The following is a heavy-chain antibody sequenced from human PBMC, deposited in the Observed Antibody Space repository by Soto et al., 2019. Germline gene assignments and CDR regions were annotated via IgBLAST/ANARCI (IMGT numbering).Heavy chain of an antibody. CDR3: ASGIIPMDV. D-gene: IGHD3-3*01. V-gene: IGHV3-33*01. Sequence: GGSLRLSCAASGFTFSSYGMHWVRQAPGKGLEWVAVIWYDGSNKYYADSVKGRFTISRDNSKNTLYLQMNSLRAEDTAVYYCASGIIPMDVWGQGTTVTVSS. CDR1: GFTFSSYG. CDR2: IWYDGSNK. J-gene: IGHJ6*02.